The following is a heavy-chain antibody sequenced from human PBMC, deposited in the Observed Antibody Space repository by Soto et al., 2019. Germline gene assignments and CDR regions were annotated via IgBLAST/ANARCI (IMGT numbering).Heavy chain of an antibody. V-gene: IGHV4-34*01. D-gene: IGHD4-17*01. J-gene: IGHJ4*02. Sequence: SETLSLTCAVYGGSFSGYYWSWIRQPPGKGLEWIGEINHSGSTNYNPSLKSRVTISVDTSKNQFSLKLSSVTAADTAVYYCARGPGYGDYIFDYWRQGTLVTVSS. CDR3: ARGPGYGDYIFDY. CDR1: GGSFSGYY. CDR2: INHSGST.